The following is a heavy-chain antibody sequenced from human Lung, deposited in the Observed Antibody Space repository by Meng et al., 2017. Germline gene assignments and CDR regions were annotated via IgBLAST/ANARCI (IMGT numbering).Heavy chain of an antibody. CDR3: ARGPTTMAHDFDY. D-gene: IGHD4-11*01. V-gene: IGHV4-34*04. CDR2: INHSRST. J-gene: IGHJ4*02. CDR1: EGSFHGYV. Sequence: LQRWRLAVLKPSATLLLRLFVSEGSFHGYVWNWIRQPPGQGLEWIGEINHSRSTTQYPSSESRATISVDTSQNNISLKLSCGPDADSAVYYCARGPTTMAHDFDYWGQGTLVTVSS.